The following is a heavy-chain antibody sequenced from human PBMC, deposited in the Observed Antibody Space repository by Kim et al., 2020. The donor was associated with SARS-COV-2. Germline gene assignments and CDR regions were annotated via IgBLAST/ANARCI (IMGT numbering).Heavy chain of an antibody. J-gene: IGHJ6*02. CDR3: AKDLVDEGIGVVIISSYYYYGMDV. CDR1: GFTFSSYG. CDR2: ISYDGSNK. D-gene: IGHD3-3*01. Sequence: GGSLRLSCAASGFTFSSYGMHWVRQAPGKGLEWVAVISYDGSNKYYADSVKGRFTISRDNSKNTLYLQMNSLRAEDTAVYYCAKDLVDEGIGVVIISSYYYYGMDVWGQGTTVTVSS. V-gene: IGHV3-30*18.